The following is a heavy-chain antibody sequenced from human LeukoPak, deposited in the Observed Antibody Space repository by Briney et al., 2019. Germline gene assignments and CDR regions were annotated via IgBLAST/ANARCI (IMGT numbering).Heavy chain of an antibody. CDR1: GFTFSSYG. Sequence: GRSLRLSCAASGFTFSSYGMHWVRQAPGKGLEWVAVIWYDGSNKYYADSVKGRFTISRDNSKNTLYLQMNSLRAEDTAVYYCAGARSGYSYGHLDYWGQGTLVTVSS. CDR2: IWYDGSNK. V-gene: IGHV3-33*01. J-gene: IGHJ4*02. D-gene: IGHD5-18*01. CDR3: AGARSGYSYGHLDY.